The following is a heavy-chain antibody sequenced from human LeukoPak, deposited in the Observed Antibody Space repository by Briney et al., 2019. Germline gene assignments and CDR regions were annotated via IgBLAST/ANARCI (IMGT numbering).Heavy chain of an antibody. D-gene: IGHD2-2*01. CDR2: INHSGST. CDR1: GGSFSGYY. Sequence: PSETLSLTCAVYGGSFSGYYWSWIRQPPGKGLEWIGEINHSGSTNYNPSLKSRVTISVDTSKNQFSLKLSSVTAADTAVYYCAREAVVSAAKFDYWGQGTLVTVSS. J-gene: IGHJ4*02. CDR3: AREAVVSAAKFDY. V-gene: IGHV4-34*01.